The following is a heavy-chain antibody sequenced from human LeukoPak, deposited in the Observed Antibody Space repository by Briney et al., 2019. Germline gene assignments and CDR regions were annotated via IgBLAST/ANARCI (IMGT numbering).Heavy chain of an antibody. CDR3: ARVITTGTTDY. D-gene: IGHD1-1*01. V-gene: IGHV1-2*02. J-gene: IGHJ4*02. Sequence: GASVKVSCKASGYTFTVYYMHWVRQAPGQGLEWMGWINPNSGGTNYAQKFQGRVTMTRDTSISTAYMELSRLRSDDTAVSYCARVITTGTTDYWGQGTLVTVSS. CDR2: INPNSGGT. CDR1: GYTFTVYY.